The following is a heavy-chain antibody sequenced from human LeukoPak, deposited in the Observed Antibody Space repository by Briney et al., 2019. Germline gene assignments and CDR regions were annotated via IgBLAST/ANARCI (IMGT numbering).Heavy chain of an antibody. Sequence: SETLSLTCTVSGGSISSGGYYWSWIRQHPGKGLEWIGYICYSGSTYYNPSLKSRVTISVDTSKNQFSLKLSSVTAADTAVYYCARGVPYYDFWSGYDYDYYYGMDVWGQGTTVTVSS. CDR2: ICYSGST. CDR3: ARGVPYYDFWSGYDYDYYYGMDV. J-gene: IGHJ6*02. CDR1: GGSISSGGYY. V-gene: IGHV4-31*03. D-gene: IGHD3-3*01.